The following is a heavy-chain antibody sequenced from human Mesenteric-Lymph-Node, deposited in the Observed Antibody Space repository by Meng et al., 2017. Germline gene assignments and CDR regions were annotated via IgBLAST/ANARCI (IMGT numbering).Heavy chain of an antibody. V-gene: IGHV3-9*01. CDR1: GFTFDDYA. CDR3: ARGGIVATIFSPFDY. J-gene: IGHJ4*02. Sequence: SLKISCAASGFTFDDYAMHWVRQAPGKGLEWVSGISWNSGSIGYADSVKGRFTISRDNAKNSLYLQMNSLRAEDTALYYCARGGIVATIFSPFDYWGQGTLVTVSS. D-gene: IGHD5-12*01. CDR2: ISWNSGSI.